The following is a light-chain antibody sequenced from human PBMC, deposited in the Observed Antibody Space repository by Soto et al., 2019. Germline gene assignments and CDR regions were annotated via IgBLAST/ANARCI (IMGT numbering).Light chain of an antibody. V-gene: IGKV1-9*01. Sequence: DIQLTQSPSFLSASVGDRVTITCRASQGVSSSLAWYQEKPGKAPELLIYAASTLQSGVPSRFSGSGSGTEFTLRISSLQPEDFATYYCQQQNSYPITFGQGTRLEIK. J-gene: IGKJ5*01. CDR2: AAS. CDR3: QQQNSYPIT. CDR1: QGVSSS.